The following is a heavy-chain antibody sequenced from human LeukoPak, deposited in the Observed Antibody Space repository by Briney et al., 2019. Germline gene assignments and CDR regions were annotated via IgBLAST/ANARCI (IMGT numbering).Heavy chain of an antibody. Sequence: PGGSLRLSCAASGFTVSSNYMSWVRQAPGKGLEWVSLIYTGGKSYYADSVEGRFALSRDNSKDTVYLQMTSLRVEDTAMYYCATISDLLYYFDSWGQGTLVTVSS. CDR1: GFTVSSNY. V-gene: IGHV3-66*01. CDR3: ATISDLLYYFDS. J-gene: IGHJ4*02. CDR2: IYTGGKS.